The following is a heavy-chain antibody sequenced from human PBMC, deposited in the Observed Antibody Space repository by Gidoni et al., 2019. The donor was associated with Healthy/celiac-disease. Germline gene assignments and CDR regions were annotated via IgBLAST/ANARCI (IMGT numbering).Heavy chain of an antibody. V-gene: IGHV3-21*01. D-gene: IGHD5-12*01. J-gene: IGHJ4*02. Sequence: EVQLVESGGGLVKPGGSLRLSCAASGFTFSRYGMTWVRQAPGKGLECVLSVISSSSYIYYADSVKGRFTISRDNAKNSLYLQMNSLRAEDTAVYYCARVSGYQAAEIYWGQGTLVTVSS. CDR2: VISSSSYI. CDR1: GFTFSRYG. CDR3: ARVSGYQAAEIY.